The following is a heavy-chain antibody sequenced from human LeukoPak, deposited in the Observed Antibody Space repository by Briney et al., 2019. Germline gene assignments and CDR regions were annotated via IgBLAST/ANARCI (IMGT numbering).Heavy chain of an antibody. J-gene: IGHJ4*02. Sequence: NSGGSLRLSCAASGFAFNTYSMNWVRQAPGKGLEWVSFIFSSSTYIYYTDSVKGRFTISRDNARNSLYLQMDNLRAEVTGVYYCARDFYDGFALDYWGQGTLVTVSS. D-gene: IGHD2/OR15-2a*01. CDR1: GFAFNTYS. CDR2: IFSSSTYI. V-gene: IGHV3-21*03. CDR3: ARDFYDGFALDY.